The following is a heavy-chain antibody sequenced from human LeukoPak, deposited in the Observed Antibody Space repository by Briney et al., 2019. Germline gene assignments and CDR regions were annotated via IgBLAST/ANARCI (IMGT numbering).Heavy chain of an antibody. D-gene: IGHD3-22*01. CDR3: ARGRSFNYNDNCAHYPY. V-gene: IGHV3-13*01. CDR1: GFTFSSYD. Sequence: PGGSLRLSCAASGFTFSSYDFHWVRQAPGYGLEWVSGIGTIGDTYYLGSVKGRFTISRENAKNSLYLQMNSLRAGDTAVYYCARGRSFNYNDNCAHYPYWGQGTVVTVSS. J-gene: IGHJ4*02. CDR2: IGTIGDT.